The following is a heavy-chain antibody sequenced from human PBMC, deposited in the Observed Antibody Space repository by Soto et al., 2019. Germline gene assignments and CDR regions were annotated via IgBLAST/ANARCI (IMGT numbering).Heavy chain of an antibody. CDR2: ISAYNGNT. Sequence: QVQLVQSGAEVKKPGASVKVSCKASGYTFTSYGISWVRQAPGQGLEWMGWISAYNGNTNYAQKLQGRVTMTTDTSTSTAYMELRRLRSDDTAVYYCAGVRRGGQCGGDCYSVWGQGTMVTVSS. V-gene: IGHV1-18*01. CDR1: GYTFTSYG. D-gene: IGHD2-21*02. CDR3: AGVRRGGQCGGDCYSV. J-gene: IGHJ3*01.